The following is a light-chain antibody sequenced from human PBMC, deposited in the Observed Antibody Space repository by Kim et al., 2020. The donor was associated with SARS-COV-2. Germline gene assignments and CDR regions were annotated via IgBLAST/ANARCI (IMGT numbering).Light chain of an antibody. CDR1: QSVSDSN. V-gene: IGKV3-20*01. CDR3: QQYGYSPWT. J-gene: IGKJ1*01. CDR2: GAS. Sequence: EIVLTQSPGTLSLSPGVRATLSCRASQSVSDSNLAWYQHKPGRAPRLLIYGASTRATGIPDRFSGSGSGTDFTLTISRLEPEDFAMYYCQQYGYSPWTLGQGTKVDIK.